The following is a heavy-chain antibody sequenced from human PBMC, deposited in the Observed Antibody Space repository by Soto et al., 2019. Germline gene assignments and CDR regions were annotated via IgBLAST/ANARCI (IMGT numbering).Heavy chain of an antibody. D-gene: IGHD3-10*01. CDR1: GFTFSTYW. CDR2: IKGDESNT. V-gene: IGHV3-74*01. Sequence: EVQLVESGGGLVQPGGSLRLSCAASGFTFSTYWMHWVRQAPGKGLVWVSRIKGDESNTNYADSVKGRFTISRDNAKNTLYLLMNSLRAEDTAMSYCARGALRAYYLDYWGQGALVTVSS. CDR3: ARGALRAYYLDY. J-gene: IGHJ4*02.